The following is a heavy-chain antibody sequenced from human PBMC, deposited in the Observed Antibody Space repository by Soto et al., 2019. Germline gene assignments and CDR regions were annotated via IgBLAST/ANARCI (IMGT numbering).Heavy chain of an antibody. D-gene: IGHD6-13*01. CDR3: AKEPIAAAGTDFDY. CDR1: GFTFSSYG. J-gene: IGHJ4*02. CDR2: ISYDGSNK. Sequence: SLRLSCAASGFTFSSYGMHWVRQAPGKGLEWVAVISYDGSNKYYADSVKGRFTISRDNSKNTLYLQMNSLRAEDTAVYYCAKEPIAAAGTDFDYWGQGTLVTVSS. V-gene: IGHV3-30*18.